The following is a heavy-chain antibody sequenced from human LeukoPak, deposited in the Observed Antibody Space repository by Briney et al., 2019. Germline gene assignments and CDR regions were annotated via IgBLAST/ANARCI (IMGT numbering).Heavy chain of an antibody. V-gene: IGHV1-24*01. J-gene: IGHJ4*02. D-gene: IGHD3-10*01. Sequence: GALVKVSCKVSGYTLTELSMHWVRQAPGKGLEWMGGFDPKDGETIYAQKFQGRVTMTEDTSTDTAYMELSSLRSEDTAVYYCATPDPFITMVRGVISTPFDYWGQGTLVTVSS. CDR3: ATPDPFITMVRGVISTPFDY. CDR2: FDPKDGET. CDR1: GYTLTELS.